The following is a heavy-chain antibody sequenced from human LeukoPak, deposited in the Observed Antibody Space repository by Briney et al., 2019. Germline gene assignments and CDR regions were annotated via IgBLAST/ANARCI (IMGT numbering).Heavy chain of an antibody. CDR1: GCTFSSYS. J-gene: IGHJ6*03. Sequence: GGSLRLSCAASGCTFSSYSMNWVRQAPGKGLEWVSSISSSSSYIYYADSVKGRFTISRDNAKNSLYLQMNSLRAEDTAVYYCARARYYYDSSGYRYYYYYYMDVWGKGTTVTVSS. D-gene: IGHD3-22*01. CDR2: ISSSSSYI. V-gene: IGHV3-21*01. CDR3: ARARYYYDSSGYRYYYYYYMDV.